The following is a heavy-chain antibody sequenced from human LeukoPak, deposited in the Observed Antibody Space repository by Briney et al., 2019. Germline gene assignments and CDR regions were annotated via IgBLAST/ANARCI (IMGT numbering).Heavy chain of an antibody. D-gene: IGHD6-19*01. CDR3: ARGLESSGWYGMDV. Sequence: ASVKVSCKTSGYTFSRHYIHWVRQAPGQGLEWLGIINTSGATTRYGQNFKGRVTATRDASTSTVYMEMSSLNSEDTAVYYCARGLESSGWYGMDVWGQGTTIIVSS. CDR2: INTSGATT. V-gene: IGHV1-46*01. CDR1: GYTFSRHY. J-gene: IGHJ6*02.